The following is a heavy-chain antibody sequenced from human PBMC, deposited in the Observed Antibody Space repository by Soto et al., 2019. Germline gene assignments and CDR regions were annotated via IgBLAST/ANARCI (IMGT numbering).Heavy chain of an antibody. V-gene: IGHV5-51*01. CDR2: IYGRDSDT. J-gene: IGHJ3*02. Sequence: GEALKSTWKGYGSRFISYWIGWVRQMPGKGLELTGIIYGRDSDTRYSRSFQGQGTVAADKSISTAYLPWSRLKASDTAMYYCAKAHICGSTDAFDXWGQGTMVTVS. CDR3: AKAHICGSTDAFDX. D-gene: IGHD5-12*01. CDR1: GSRFISYW.